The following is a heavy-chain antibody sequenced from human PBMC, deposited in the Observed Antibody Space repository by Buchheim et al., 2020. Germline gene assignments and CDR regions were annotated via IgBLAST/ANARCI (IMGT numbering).Heavy chain of an antibody. D-gene: IGHD4-11*01. CDR2: ISYDGSNK. Sequence: QVQLVESGGGVVQPGRSLRLSCAASGFTFSSYGMHWVRQAPGKGLEWVAVISYDGSNKYYADSVKGRFTISRDNSKNTLYLQRNSLRAEDTAVYYCAKEEDYSPTGYYGMDVWGQGTT. V-gene: IGHV3-30*18. CDR3: AKEEDYSPTGYYGMDV. CDR1: GFTFSSYG. J-gene: IGHJ6*02.